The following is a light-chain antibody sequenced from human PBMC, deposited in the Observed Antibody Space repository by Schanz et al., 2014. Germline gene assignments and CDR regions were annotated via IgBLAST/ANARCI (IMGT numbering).Light chain of an antibody. J-gene: IGLJ2*01. CDR1: SSDVGAYNY. Sequence: QSALTQPPSASGSPGQSVTISCTGTSSDVGAYNYVSWYQQQPGKAPKLMIYEVSKRPSGVPDRFSGSKSGNTASLTISGLQGEDEGNYYCCSYARGVVFGGGTKLTVL. CDR3: CSYARGVV. CDR2: EVS. V-gene: IGLV2-8*01.